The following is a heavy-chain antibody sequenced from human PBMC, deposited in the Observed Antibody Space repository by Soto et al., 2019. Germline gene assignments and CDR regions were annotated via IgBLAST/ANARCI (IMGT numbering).Heavy chain of an antibody. Sequence: EVQLVESGGGLVQPGRSLRLSCAASGFTFDDYAMHWVRQAPGKGLEWVSGISWNSGSIGYVDSVKGRFTISRDNAKNSLYLQMNSLRAEDTALYYCAVGYLNWYFDLWGRGTLVTVSS. J-gene: IGHJ2*01. CDR2: ISWNSGSI. CDR3: AVGYLNWYFDL. CDR1: GFTFDDYA. V-gene: IGHV3-9*01. D-gene: IGHD5-12*01.